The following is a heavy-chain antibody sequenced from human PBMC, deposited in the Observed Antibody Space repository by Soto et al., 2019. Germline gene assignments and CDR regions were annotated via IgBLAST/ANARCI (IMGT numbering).Heavy chain of an antibody. CDR1: GYSFTSYW. J-gene: IGHJ4*02. CDR2: IYPGDSDT. CDR3: AKVTQWLVPAYYFDY. V-gene: IGHV5-51*01. D-gene: IGHD6-19*01. Sequence: GESLKISCKGSGYSFTSYWIGWVRQMPGKGLERMGIIYPGDSDTRYSPSFQGQVTISADKSISTAYLQWSSLKASDTAMYYCAKVTQWLVPAYYFDYSGQGTLVTVSS.